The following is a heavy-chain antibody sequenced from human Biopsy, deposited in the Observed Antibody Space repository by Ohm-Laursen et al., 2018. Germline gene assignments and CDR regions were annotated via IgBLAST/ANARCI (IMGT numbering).Heavy chain of an antibody. J-gene: IGHJ4*02. CDR2: IFYSANT. CDR1: GVSINGGRHY. Sequence: TLSLTCTVSGVSINGGRHYWNWIRHHPGKGLEWIGNIFYSANTYYSPSLKSQVTISVDTSKNQFSLKLSSVTAADTAVYYCARLGSGDYFPTFFDFWGQGALVTVSS. CDR3: ARLGSGDYFPTFFDF. V-gene: IGHV4-31*01. D-gene: IGHD5-12*01.